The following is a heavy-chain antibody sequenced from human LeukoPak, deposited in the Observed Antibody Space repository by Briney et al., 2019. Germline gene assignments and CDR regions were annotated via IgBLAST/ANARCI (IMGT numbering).Heavy chain of an antibody. Sequence: SETLSLTCTVSGGSISSGGYYWSWIRQPPGKGLEWIGYIYHSGSTYYNPSLKSRVTISVDRSKNQFSLKLSSVTAADTAVYSGPRPNSDFWSGYPTWSAPWAREPWSPSPQ. J-gene: IGHJ5*02. CDR3: PRPNSDFWSGYPTWSAP. CDR2: IYHSGST. CDR1: GGSISSGGYY. D-gene: IGHD3-3*01. V-gene: IGHV4-30-2*01.